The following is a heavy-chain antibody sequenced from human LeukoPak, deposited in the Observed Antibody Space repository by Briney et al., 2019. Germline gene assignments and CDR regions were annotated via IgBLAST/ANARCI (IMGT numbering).Heavy chain of an antibody. V-gene: IGHV1-2*02. CDR1: GYTFTGYY. CDR3: ARENGGEDY. Sequence: GASVKVSCKASGYTFTGYYIHWVRQAPGQGLEWMGLINPNSGGTNYAQKFQGRVTMTRDTSISTAYMELSSLRSDDTAVYYCARENGGEDYWGQGTLVTVSS. D-gene: IGHD2-21*01. CDR2: INPNSGGT. J-gene: IGHJ4*02.